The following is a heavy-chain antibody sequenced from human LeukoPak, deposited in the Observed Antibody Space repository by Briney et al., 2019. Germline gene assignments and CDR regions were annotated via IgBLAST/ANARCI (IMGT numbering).Heavy chain of an antibody. CDR1: GGSISSYY. D-gene: IGHD3-3*01. J-gene: IGHJ4*02. Sequence: SETLSLTCTVSGGSISSYYWSWIRQPPGKGLEWIGYIYYSGSTNYNPSLKSRVTISVDTSKNQFSLKLSSVTAADTAVYYCARTAPITIFGVVTYYFDYWGQGTLVTVS. CDR2: IYYSGST. V-gene: IGHV4-59*01. CDR3: ARTAPITIFGVVTYYFDY.